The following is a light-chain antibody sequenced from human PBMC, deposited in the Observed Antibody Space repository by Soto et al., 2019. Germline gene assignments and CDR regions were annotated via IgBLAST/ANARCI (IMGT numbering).Light chain of an antibody. CDR3: QQYDSSPRT. V-gene: IGKV3-20*01. Sequence: EIVLTQSPGTLSLSPGERATLSCRASQSVRSSFLAWYQQKPGQAPRLLIYAASSRATGIPDRFSGSGSGTDFTLTISRLEPGDFAVYYCQQYDSSPRTFGQGSKLEIK. CDR2: AAS. J-gene: IGKJ2*01. CDR1: QSVRSSF.